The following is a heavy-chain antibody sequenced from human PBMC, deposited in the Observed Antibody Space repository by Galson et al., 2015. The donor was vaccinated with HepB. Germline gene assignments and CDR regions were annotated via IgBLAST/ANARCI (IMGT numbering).Heavy chain of an antibody. CDR3: VKSFYDSSGYLGYYFDY. D-gene: IGHD3-22*01. Sequence: SLRLSCAGSRFTFSRYAMHWVRQAPGKGLEYVSGISTTGGRTYYADSVKARFTISRDNSKNILYLQMSSLRAEDTAVYYCVKSFYDSSGYLGYYFDYWGQGTLVTVSS. CDR1: RFTFSRYA. J-gene: IGHJ4*02. V-gene: IGHV3-64D*08. CDR2: ISTTGGRT.